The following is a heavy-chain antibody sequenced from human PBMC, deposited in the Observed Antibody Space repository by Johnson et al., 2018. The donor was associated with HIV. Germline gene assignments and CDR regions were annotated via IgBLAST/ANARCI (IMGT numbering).Heavy chain of an antibody. J-gene: IGHJ3*02. V-gene: IGHV3-33*01. Sequence: QVQLVESGGGVVQPGRSLRLSCAASGFTFSNYGMHWVRQAPGKGLEWVAVIWYDGSNKYYADSVEGRFTISRDNSKNTLYLQMNSLRAEDTAVYYCARTAMTPVTSSPDAFDIWGQGTMVTVSS. D-gene: IGHD4-17*01. CDR3: ARTAMTPVTSSPDAFDI. CDR1: GFTFSNYG. CDR2: IWYDGSNK.